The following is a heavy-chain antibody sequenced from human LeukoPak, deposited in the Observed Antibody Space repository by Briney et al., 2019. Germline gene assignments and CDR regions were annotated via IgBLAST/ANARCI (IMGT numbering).Heavy chain of an antibody. V-gene: IGHV3-30*03. CDR2: ISYDGSNK. J-gene: IGHJ4*02. CDR1: GFTFSSYG. D-gene: IGHD4-17*01. CDR3: ASKDYGESDKSLDY. Sequence: GGSLRLSCAASGFTFSSYGMHWVRQAPGKGLEWVAVISYDGSNKYYADSVKGRFTISRDNSKNTLYLQMNSLRSEDTAVYYCASKDYGESDKSLDYWGQGTLVTVSS.